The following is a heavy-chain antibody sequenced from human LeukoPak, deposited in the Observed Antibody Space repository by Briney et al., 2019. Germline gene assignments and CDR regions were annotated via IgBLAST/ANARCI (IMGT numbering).Heavy chain of an antibody. CDR1: GFTVSSYS. CDR2: ISTGSSFI. J-gene: IGHJ4*02. Sequence: GGSLRLSCAASGFTVSSYSMSWVRQAPGKGLHSVSSISTGSSFIYYADSVKGRFTISRDIAKNSLYLQMNSLRAEDTAVYYCARTDYYDKTIDYWGQGTLVTVSS. V-gene: IGHV3-21*01. CDR3: ARTDYYDKTIDY. D-gene: IGHD3-22*01.